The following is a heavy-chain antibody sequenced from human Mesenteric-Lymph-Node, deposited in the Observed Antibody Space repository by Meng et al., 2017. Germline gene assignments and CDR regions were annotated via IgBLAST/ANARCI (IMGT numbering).Heavy chain of an antibody. D-gene: IGHD2-2*01. CDR3: VRDVTRGGY. CDR2: INPKNGET. CDR1: GYTFTGYY. J-gene: IGHJ4*02. Sequence: ASVKVSCKASGYTFTGYYMHWVRQAPGQGLEWMGWINPKNGETRYVQKFRGRVAMTSDTSISTAYMELSSLTSDDTAVYYCVRDVTRGGYWGQGTLVTVSS. V-gene: IGHV1-2*02.